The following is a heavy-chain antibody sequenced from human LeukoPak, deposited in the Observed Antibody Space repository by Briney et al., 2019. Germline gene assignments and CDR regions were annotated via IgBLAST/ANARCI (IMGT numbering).Heavy chain of an antibody. Sequence: ASVKVSCKASGYTFTGYYMHWVRQAPGQGLEWMGRINPNSGGTNYAQKFQGRVTMTRDTSISTAYMELGRLRSDDTAVYYCARAVDCGGDCYSPDYWGQGTLVTVSS. CDR3: ARAVDCGGDCYSPDY. D-gene: IGHD2-21*02. CDR1: GYTFTGYY. V-gene: IGHV1-2*06. CDR2: INPNSGGT. J-gene: IGHJ4*02.